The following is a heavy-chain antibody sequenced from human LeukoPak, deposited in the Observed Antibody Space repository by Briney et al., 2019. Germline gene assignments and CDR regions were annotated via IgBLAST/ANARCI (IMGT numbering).Heavy chain of an antibody. Sequence: ASVKVSCKASGGTFSSYAISWVRQAPGQGLEWMGGIIPIFGTASYAQKFQGRVTITTDESTSTAYMELSSLRSDDTAVYYCARVDGKQQLAYWGQGTLVTVSS. D-gene: IGHD6-13*01. CDR2: IIPIFGTA. CDR3: ARVDGKQQLAY. J-gene: IGHJ4*02. V-gene: IGHV1-69*05. CDR1: GGTFSSYA.